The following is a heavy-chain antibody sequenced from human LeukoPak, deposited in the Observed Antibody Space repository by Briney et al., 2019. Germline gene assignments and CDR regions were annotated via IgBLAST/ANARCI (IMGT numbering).Heavy chain of an antibody. D-gene: IGHD3-22*01. V-gene: IGHV4-30-2*01. CDR1: GGSISSGGYS. CDR3: ARVRINSSGYHYYYYGMDV. Sequence: PSETLSLTCAVSGGSISSGGYSWSWIRQPPGKGLEWIGYIYHSGSTYYNPSLKSRVTISVDRSKNQFSLKLSSVTAADTAVYYCARVRINSSGYHYYYYGMDVWGQGTTVTVSS. J-gene: IGHJ6*02. CDR2: IYHSGST.